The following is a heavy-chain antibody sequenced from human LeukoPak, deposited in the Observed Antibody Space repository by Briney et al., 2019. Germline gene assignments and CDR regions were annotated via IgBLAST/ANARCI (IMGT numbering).Heavy chain of an antibody. D-gene: IGHD2-15*01. CDR3: AKEYCSGGSCYPAYFDY. V-gene: IGHV3-23*01. CDR2: ISGSGGST. Sequence: GGSLRLSCAASGFTFSSYAMSWVRQAPGKGLEWVSAISGSGGSTYYADSVKGRLTISRDNSKSTLYLQMNSLRAEDTAVYYCAKEYCSGGSCYPAYFDYWGQGTLVTVSS. J-gene: IGHJ4*02. CDR1: GFTFSSYA.